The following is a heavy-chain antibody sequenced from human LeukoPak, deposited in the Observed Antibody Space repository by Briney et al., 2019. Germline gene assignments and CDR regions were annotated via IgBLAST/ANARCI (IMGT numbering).Heavy chain of an antibody. CDR2: ISVSVDST. D-gene: IGHD6-13*01. CDR3: ARGSKTAGTIYSFDY. V-gene: IGHV3-23*01. CDR1: GFIFSSYG. J-gene: IGHJ4*02. Sequence: GGSLRLSCAASGFIFSSYGMSWVRQAPGKGLEWVSGISVSVDSTYYADSVKGRFTISRDNSKNTVYLQMNSLRAEDTAVYYCARGSKTAGTIYSFDYWGQGTLVTVSS.